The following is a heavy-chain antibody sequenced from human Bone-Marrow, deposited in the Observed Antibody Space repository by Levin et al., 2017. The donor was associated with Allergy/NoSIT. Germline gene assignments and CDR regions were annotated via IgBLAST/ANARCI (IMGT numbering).Heavy chain of an antibody. J-gene: IGHJ5*02. V-gene: IGHV4-30-2*01. Sequence: SQTLSLTCAVSGGSISSGGYSWSWIRQPPGKGLEWIGYIYHSGSTYYNPSLKSRVTISVDRSKNQFSLKLSSVTAADTAVYYCARGSYYDILTGYYRKPPFGWFDPWGQGTLVTVSS. CDR3: ARGSYYDILTGYYRKPPFGWFDP. CDR1: GGSISSGGYS. D-gene: IGHD3-9*01. CDR2: IYHSGST.